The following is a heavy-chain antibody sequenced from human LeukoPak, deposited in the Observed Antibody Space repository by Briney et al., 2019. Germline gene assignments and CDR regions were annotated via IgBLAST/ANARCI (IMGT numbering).Heavy chain of an antibody. V-gene: IGHV4-4*02. CDR3: ARKKWDSYYYGMDV. D-gene: IGHD1-26*01. J-gene: IGHJ6*02. CDR2: IYHSGST. Sequence: SETLSLTCAVSGGSISSSNWWIWVRQPPGKGLEGIGEIYHSGSTNYNPSLKSRVTISVDKSKNQFSLKLSSVTAADTAVYYCARKKWDSYYYGMDVWGQGTTVTVSS. CDR1: GGSISSSNW.